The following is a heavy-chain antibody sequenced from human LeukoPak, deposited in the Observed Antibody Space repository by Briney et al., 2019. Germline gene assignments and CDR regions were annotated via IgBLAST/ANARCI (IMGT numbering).Heavy chain of an antibody. V-gene: IGHV1-18*01. D-gene: IGHD2-2*01. J-gene: IGHJ4*02. CDR2: ISAYNGNT. CDR1: GYIFTSYG. Sequence: GASVKVSCKASGYIFTSYGISWVRQAPGQGLEWVGWISAYNGNTNYAQNVQDRVASPTATSTTTASMELRSLRSDDTAVYYCARAPPGAYCGTTTCFSDHWGQGTLVTVSS. CDR3: ARAPPGAYCGTTTCFSDH.